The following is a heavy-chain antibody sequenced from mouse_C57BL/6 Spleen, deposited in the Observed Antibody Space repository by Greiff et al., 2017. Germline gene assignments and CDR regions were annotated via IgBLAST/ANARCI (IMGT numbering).Heavy chain of an antibody. CDR2: INPSNGGT. D-gene: IGHD2-3*01. V-gene: IGHV1-53*01. J-gene: IGHJ1*03. Sequence: QVHVKQPGTELVKPGASVKLSCKASGYTFTSYWMHWVKQRPGQGLEWIGNINPSNGGTNYNEKFKSKATLTVDKSSSTAYMQLSSLTSEDSAVYYCARSRIYDGYYWYFDVWGTGTTVTVSS. CDR1: GYTFTSYW. CDR3: ARSRIYDGYYWYFDV.